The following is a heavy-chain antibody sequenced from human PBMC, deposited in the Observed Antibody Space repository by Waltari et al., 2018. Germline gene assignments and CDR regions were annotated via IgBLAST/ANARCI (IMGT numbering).Heavy chain of an antibody. CDR2: INHSGST. J-gene: IGHJ3*02. CDR3: AREAAVAGIPWLDAFDI. D-gene: IGHD6-19*01. Sequence: QVQLQQWGAGLLKPSETLSLTCAVYGGSFSGYYWSWIRQPPGKGLEWIGEINHSGSTNYNPSLKSRVTISVDTSKNQFSLKLSSVTAADTAVYYCAREAAVAGIPWLDAFDIWGQGTMVTVSS. V-gene: IGHV4-34*01. CDR1: GGSFSGYY.